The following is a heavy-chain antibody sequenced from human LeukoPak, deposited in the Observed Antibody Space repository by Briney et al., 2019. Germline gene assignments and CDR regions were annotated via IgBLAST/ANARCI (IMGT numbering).Heavy chain of an antibody. D-gene: IGHD2-15*01. Sequence: GASVKVSCKASGYTFTGYYMHWVRQAPGQGLEWMGWINPNSGGTNYAQKFQGRVTMTRDTSISIAYMELSRLRSDDTAVYYCARASPQLLLRWFDPWGQGTLVTVSS. CDR3: ARASPQLLLRWFDP. J-gene: IGHJ5*02. CDR1: GYTFTGYY. V-gene: IGHV1-2*02. CDR2: INPNSGGT.